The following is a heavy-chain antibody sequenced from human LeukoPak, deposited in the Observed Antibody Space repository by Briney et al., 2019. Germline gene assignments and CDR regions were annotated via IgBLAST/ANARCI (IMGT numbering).Heavy chain of an antibody. CDR1: GFTFSSYS. V-gene: IGHV3-21*04. CDR2: ISSSSSYI. Sequence: GGSLRLSCAASGFTFSSYSMNWVRQAPGKGLEWVSSISSSSSYIYYADSVKGRFTISRDNAKNSLYLQMNSLRAEDTAVYYCAKNGGGRFGELSVDYWGQGTLVTVSS. D-gene: IGHD3-10*01. CDR3: AKNGGGRFGELSVDY. J-gene: IGHJ4*02.